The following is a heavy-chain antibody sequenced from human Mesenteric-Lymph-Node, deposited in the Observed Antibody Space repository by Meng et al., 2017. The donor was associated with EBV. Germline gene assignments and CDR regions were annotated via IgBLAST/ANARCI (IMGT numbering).Heavy chain of an antibody. CDR1: GGSTSSSNYD. D-gene: IGHD6-13*01. J-gene: IGHJ5*02. V-gene: IGHV4-39*01. CDR3: ARREASSPGWFDP. CDR2: IYYSGST. Sequence: HPHRDDPVPGRVKLTAPLSLPCTCPGGSTSSSNYDWRWIRQLPGKGREWIGSIYYSGSTHNNPSLKSRVTISEDTSKNQFSLKVSSVIAADTAVYYCARREASSPGWFDPWGQGTLVTVSS.